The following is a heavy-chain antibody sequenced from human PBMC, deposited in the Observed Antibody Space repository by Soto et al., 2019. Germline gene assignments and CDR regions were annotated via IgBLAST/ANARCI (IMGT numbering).Heavy chain of an antibody. J-gene: IGHJ6*02. CDR2: INHSGST. Sequence: SETLSLTCAVYGGSFSGYYWSWIRQPPGKGLEWIGEINHSGSTNYNPSLKSRATISVDTSKNQFSLKLSSVTAADTAVYYCARGEVVGGGASIAARHYYYYYGMDVWGQGTTVTVSS. CDR3: ARGEVVGGGASIAARHYYYYYGMDV. CDR1: GGSFSGYY. D-gene: IGHD6-6*01. V-gene: IGHV4-34*01.